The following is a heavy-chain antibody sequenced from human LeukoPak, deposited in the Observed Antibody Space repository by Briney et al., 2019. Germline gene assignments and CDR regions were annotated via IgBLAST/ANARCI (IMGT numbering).Heavy chain of an antibody. CDR1: GYTFTGYY. D-gene: IGHD5-12*01. CDR2: IYPNSGDT. V-gene: IGHV1-2*02. Sequence: GASVTVSCTASGYTFTGYYLHWVRQAPGQGLGWGGWIYPNSGDTNYAQKFQGRVTMTRDTSIRTAYMDLSGLRSSDTAVYYCAKNPYEYYFDYWGQGTLVTVSS. CDR3: AKNPYEYYFDY. J-gene: IGHJ4*02.